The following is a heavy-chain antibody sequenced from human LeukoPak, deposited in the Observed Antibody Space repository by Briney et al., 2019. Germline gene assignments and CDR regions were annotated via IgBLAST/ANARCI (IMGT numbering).Heavy chain of an antibody. D-gene: IGHD3-10*01. CDR3: ARVGGITLALAPSPFPDYNYYYMDV. J-gene: IGHJ6*03. CDR1: GGSISSYY. CDR2: IYYSGST. Sequence: SETLSLTCTVSGGSISSYYWSWIRQPPGKGLEWIGYIYYSGSTNYNPSLKSRVTISVDTSKNQFSLKLSSVTAADTAVYYCARVGGITLALAPSPFPDYNYYYMDVWGKGTTVTVSS. V-gene: IGHV4-59*01.